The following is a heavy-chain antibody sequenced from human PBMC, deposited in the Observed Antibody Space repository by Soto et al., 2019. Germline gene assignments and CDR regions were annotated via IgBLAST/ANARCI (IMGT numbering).Heavy chain of an antibody. V-gene: IGHV1-46*01. J-gene: IGHJ4*02. CDR2: INPSGGST. D-gene: IGHD4-17*01. CDR3: ARVDYGGNSDY. CDR1: GYTFTSYY. Sequence: QVQLVQSGAEVKKPGASVQVSCKASGYTFTSYYMHWVRQAPGQGLEWMGIINPSGGSTSYAQKFQGRVTMTRDTSTSTVYMELSSLRSEDTAVYYCARVDYGGNSDYWGQGTLVTVSS.